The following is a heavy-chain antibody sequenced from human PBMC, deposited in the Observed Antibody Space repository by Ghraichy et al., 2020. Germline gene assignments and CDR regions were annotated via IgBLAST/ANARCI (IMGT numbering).Heavy chain of an antibody. D-gene: IGHD4-17*01. CDR3: ARPSYGDPLCYFDL. J-gene: IGHJ2*01. CDR1: GGSISSSSYY. V-gene: IGHV4-39*01. Sequence: ESLNISCTVSGGSISSSSYYWGWIRQPPGKGLEWIWSIYYSGGTYYNPSLKSRVTISVDTSKNQFSLKLSSVTAADTAVYYCARPSYGDPLCYFDLCGRGTLVTVSS. CDR2: IYYSGGT.